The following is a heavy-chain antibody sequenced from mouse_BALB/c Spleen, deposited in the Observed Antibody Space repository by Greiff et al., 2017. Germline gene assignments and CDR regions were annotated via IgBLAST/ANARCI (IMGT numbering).Heavy chain of an antibody. J-gene: IGHJ2*01. Sequence: QVQLQQPGAELVKPGASVKLSCKASGYTFTSYWMHWVKQRPGQGLEWIGEIDPSDSYTNYNQKFKGKATLTVDKSSSTAYMQLSSLTSEDSAVYYCATTAGYYFDYWGQGTTLTVSS. D-gene: IGHD1-2*01. CDR2: IDPSDSYT. CDR1: GYTFTSYW. CDR3: ATTAGYYFDY. V-gene: IGHV1-69*02.